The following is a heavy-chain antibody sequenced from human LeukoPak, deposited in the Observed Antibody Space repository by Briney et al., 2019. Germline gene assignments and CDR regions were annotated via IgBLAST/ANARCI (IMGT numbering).Heavy chain of an antibody. V-gene: IGHV4-4*02. J-gene: IGHJ5*02. CDR2: IYHSGST. CDR3: ARGLAYCSGGSCPRAFWFDP. CDR1: GGSISSSNW. D-gene: IGHD2-15*01. Sequence: PSGTLSLTCAVSGGSISSSNWWSWVRQPPGKGLEWIGEIYHSGSTNYNPSLKSRVTISVDKPKNQFSLKLSSVTAADTAVYYCARGLAYCSGGSCPRAFWFDPWGQGTLVTVSS.